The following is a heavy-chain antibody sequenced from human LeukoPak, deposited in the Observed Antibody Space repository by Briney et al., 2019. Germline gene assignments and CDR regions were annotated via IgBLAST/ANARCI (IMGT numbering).Heavy chain of an antibody. J-gene: IGHJ3*02. CDR2: ISSSSSTI. D-gene: IGHD3-16*01. Sequence: GGSLRLSCAASGLTFSSYSMNSVRQAPGKGLEWVSYISSSSSTIYYADSVKGRFTISRDNAKNSLYLQMNSLRAEDTAVYYCARDLITDWGAFDIWGQGTMVTVSS. CDR3: ARDLITDWGAFDI. CDR1: GLTFSSYS. V-gene: IGHV3-48*01.